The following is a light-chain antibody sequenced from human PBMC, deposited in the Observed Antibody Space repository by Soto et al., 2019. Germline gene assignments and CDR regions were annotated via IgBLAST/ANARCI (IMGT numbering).Light chain of an antibody. Sequence: DLQMTQSPSSLSASVGDTVTITCRASQSISVHLNWYQQKPGKVPKLLIYAASNLHSGVPSRFSGSGSETDFALIISSLQPEDFATYYCQQSYITPCTFGQGTRLEIK. CDR3: QQSYITPCT. J-gene: IGKJ2*02. CDR2: AAS. V-gene: IGKV1-39*01. CDR1: QSISVH.